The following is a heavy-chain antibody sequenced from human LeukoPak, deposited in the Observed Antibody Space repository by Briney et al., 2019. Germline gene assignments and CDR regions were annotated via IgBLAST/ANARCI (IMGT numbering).Heavy chain of an antibody. CDR3: ARMLLVRPIDY. CDR2: IYPGDSDT. Sequence: GESLKISGKGSGYRFTNYWIGWVRQMPVKGLEWMGIIYPGDSDTRYSPSFQGQVTISADKSISTAYLQWISLKASDTAMYYCARMLLVRPIDYWGQGTLVTVSS. D-gene: IGHD6-6*01. CDR1: GYRFTNYW. V-gene: IGHV5-51*01. J-gene: IGHJ4*02.